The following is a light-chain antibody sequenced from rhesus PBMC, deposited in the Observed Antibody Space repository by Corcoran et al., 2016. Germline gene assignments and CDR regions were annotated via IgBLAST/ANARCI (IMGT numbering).Light chain of an antibody. Sequence: IVMTQSPATLSLYPGETATISCRTSQSVSNFLAWYQQRPGQSPRLLIYRSSSRAPGIPDRFIGSGSGKDFPLTISSLEPEDFAVYYCQETYNLWTFGLGTKVEIK. V-gene: IGKV3-31*02. CDR1: QSVSNF. CDR3: QETYNLWT. CDR2: RSS. J-gene: IGKJ1*01.